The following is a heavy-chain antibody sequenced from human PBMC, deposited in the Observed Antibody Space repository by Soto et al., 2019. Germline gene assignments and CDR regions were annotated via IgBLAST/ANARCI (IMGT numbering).Heavy chain of an antibody. D-gene: IGHD2-8*01. CDR2: INKDTSDQ. V-gene: IGHV3-7*01. CDR3: ATSMRNTLNP. Sequence: EVQVVESGGGLVQPGGSLRLSCAASGFTFSSHWMTWVRQVPGKGLEWVANINKDTSDQYKVDSVKGRFTISRDNANNSLCLHMNIMRLEDTAVYDCATSMRNTLNPWGQGTLVTVSS. J-gene: IGHJ5*02. CDR1: GFTFSSHW.